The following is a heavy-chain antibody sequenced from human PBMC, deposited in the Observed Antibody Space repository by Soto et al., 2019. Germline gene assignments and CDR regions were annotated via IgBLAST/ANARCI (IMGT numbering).Heavy chain of an antibody. CDR1: GFTFSAYD. D-gene: IGHD6-19*01. CDR2: IIGSGDTT. CDR3: AQEGTGGGDSNGWQDFDY. V-gene: IGHV3-23*01. J-gene: IGHJ4*02. Sequence: EVQVLESGGGLVQPGGSLRLSCAASGFTFSAYDMTWVRQAPGKGLEWVSGIIGSGDTTYYADSVKGRFTISRDNSKNAMDLQMSRLRAEDAAVYYCAQEGTGGGDSNGWQDFDYWGQGTLVPLSS.